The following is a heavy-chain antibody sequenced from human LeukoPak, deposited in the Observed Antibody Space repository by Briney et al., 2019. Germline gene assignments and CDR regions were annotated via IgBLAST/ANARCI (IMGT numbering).Heavy chain of an antibody. D-gene: IGHD4-17*01. J-gene: IGHJ3*02. CDR3: ARDNGDYVAFDI. V-gene: IGHV1-18*01. CDR2: ISAYNGDT. CDR1: GYSFINYG. Sequence: ASVKVSCKASGYSFINYGINWVRQAPGQGLEWMGWISAYNGDTNYAQKVQGRVTMTPDTSTSTVYMELRSLRSDDTAVYYCARDNGDYVAFDIWGRGTMVTVSS.